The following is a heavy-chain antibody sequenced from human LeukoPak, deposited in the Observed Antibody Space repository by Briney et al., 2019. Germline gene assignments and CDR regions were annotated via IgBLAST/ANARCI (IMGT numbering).Heavy chain of an antibody. CDR3: AKDRGSRSPYYFDY. Sequence: GGSLRLSCAASGFTFSSYSMSWVRQAPGKGLDWVSGSSGSDGDTYYTDSVKGRFTISRDNSKNTLYLQINSLSAEDTAVYYCAKDRGSRSPYYFDYWGQGTLVTVSS. V-gene: IGHV3-23*01. D-gene: IGHD1-26*01. CDR2: SSGSDGDT. CDR1: GFTFSSYS. J-gene: IGHJ4*02.